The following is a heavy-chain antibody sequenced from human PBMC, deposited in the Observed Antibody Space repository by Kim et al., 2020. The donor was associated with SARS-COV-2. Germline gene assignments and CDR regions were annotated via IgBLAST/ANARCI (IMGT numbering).Heavy chain of an antibody. J-gene: IGHJ4*02. CDR2: GNR. D-gene: IGHD6-19*01. V-gene: IGHV1-3*01. CDR3: AGFSSNFDY. Sequence: GNRKSSPEFQGRVTITRDTSASTAYMELSSRRSEDTAVYYCAGFSSNFDYWGQGTLVTVSS.